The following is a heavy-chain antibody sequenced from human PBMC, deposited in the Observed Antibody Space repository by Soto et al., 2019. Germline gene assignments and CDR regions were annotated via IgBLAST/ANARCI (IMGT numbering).Heavy chain of an antibody. CDR1: GYTFTRNG. V-gene: IGHV1-18*01. Sequence: QVHLVQSGAEVKKPGASVNVSCKTSGYTFTRNGISWVRQAPGQGLEWMGWISPNSGNIKYAQKLQGRVIMTTDTPTSTAYMELGSLRSDDTAVYYCVKDRDSNSWPSRDVWGPGTTVTVSS. D-gene: IGHD3-22*01. J-gene: IGHJ6*02. CDR3: VKDRDSNSWPSRDV. CDR2: ISPNSGNI.